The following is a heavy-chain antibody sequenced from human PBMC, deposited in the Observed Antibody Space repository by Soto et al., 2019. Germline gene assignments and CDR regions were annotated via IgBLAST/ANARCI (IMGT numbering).Heavy chain of an antibody. D-gene: IGHD3-16*01. Sequence: GGSLRLSCAASGFTFSSYSMNWVRQAPGKGLEWVSSISSSSSYIYYADSVKGRFTISRDNAKNSLYLQMNSLRAEDTAVYYCARYDLVMITFGGVIGYGMDVWGQGTTVTVSS. CDR3: ARYDLVMITFGGVIGYGMDV. J-gene: IGHJ6*02. CDR1: GFTFSSYS. V-gene: IGHV3-21*01. CDR2: ISSSSSYI.